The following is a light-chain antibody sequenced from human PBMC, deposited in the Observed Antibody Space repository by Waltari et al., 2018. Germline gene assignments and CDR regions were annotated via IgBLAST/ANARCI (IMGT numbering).Light chain of an antibody. Sequence: DTVVLQSPDSLAVSLGERATIHCKSSQSVLYSSNNMNYLAWYQQKPGQPPRLLIYWASTREAGVPRRCSGSGSGTDFTLVISSLQAEDVGVYDCQLYACIPHTFGRGTKLALK. CDR3: QLYACIPHT. J-gene: IGKJ2*01. V-gene: IGKV4-1*01. CDR1: QSVLYSSNNMNY. CDR2: WAS.